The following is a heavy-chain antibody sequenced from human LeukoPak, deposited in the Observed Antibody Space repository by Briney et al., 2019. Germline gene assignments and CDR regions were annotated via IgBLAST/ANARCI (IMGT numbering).Heavy chain of an antibody. D-gene: IGHD6-19*01. J-gene: IGHJ4*02. V-gene: IGHV4-4*02. CDR2: IYHSGST. CDR1: GGSISSSTW. CDR3: ARSPGYSSGWYDY. Sequence: SETLSLTCAVSGGSISSSTWWSWVRQPPGKGLEWIGEIYHSGSTNYNPSLKSRVTISVDMSKNQFSLKLTSVTAADTAVYYCARSPGYSSGWYDYWGQGTLVTVSS.